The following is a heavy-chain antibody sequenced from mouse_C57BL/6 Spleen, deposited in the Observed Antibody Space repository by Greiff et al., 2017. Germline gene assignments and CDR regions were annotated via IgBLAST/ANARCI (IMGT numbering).Heavy chain of an antibody. CDR1: GFTFSSYA. J-gene: IGHJ2*01. Sequence: EVQRVESGGGLVKPGGSLKLSCAASGFTFSSYAMSWVRQTPEKRLEWVATISDGGSYSYYPDNVKGRFTISRDNAKNNLYLQMSHLKSEDTAMYYCARELRGYFDYWGQGTTLTVSS. V-gene: IGHV5-4*01. CDR2: ISDGGSYS. D-gene: IGHD1-1*01. CDR3: ARELRGYFDY.